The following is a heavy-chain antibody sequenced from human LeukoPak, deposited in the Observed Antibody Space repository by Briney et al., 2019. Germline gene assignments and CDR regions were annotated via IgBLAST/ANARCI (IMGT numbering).Heavy chain of an antibody. J-gene: IGHJ6*03. D-gene: IGHD3-3*01. CDR1: GFTFSDDY. CDR2: ISNSDGTT. V-gene: IGHV3-11*04. CDR3: ARDRKSRYYDFWSGYYTSYYYYYYMDV. Sequence: GGSLRLSCAASGFTFSDDYMTWIRQAPGKGLEWVSYISNSDGTTYYADFVRGRFTISRDNAKNSLYLQMNSLRAEDTAVYYCARDRKSRYYDFWSGYYTSYYYYYYMDVWGKGTTVTVSS.